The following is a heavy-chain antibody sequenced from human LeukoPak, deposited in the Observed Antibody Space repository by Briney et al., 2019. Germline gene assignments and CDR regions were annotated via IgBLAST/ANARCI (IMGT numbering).Heavy chain of an antibody. D-gene: IGHD5-24*01. CDR2: ISSSGSTI. J-gene: IGHJ3*02. Sequence: GGSLRLSCAASGFTFSDYYMRWIRQAPGKGLEWVSYISSSGSTIYYADSVKGRFTISRDNAKNSLYLQMNSLRAEDTAVYYCARDQGDGYNGDTGAFDIWGQGTMVTVSS. V-gene: IGHV3-11*01. CDR1: GFTFSDYY. CDR3: ARDQGDGYNGDTGAFDI.